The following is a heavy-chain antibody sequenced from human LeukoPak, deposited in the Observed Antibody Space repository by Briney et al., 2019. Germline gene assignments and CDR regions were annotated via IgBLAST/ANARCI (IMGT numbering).Heavy chain of an antibody. V-gene: IGHV1-69*05. D-gene: IGHD5-18*01. CDR3: ASPDASMVSAFDY. Sequence: SVKVSCKASGGTFSRNAISWVRQAPGQGLEWMGGIIPIFGTANFAENFQGRVTITTDEITSTAYMELRSLRSEDTAVYYCASPDASMVSAFDYWGQGTLVTVSS. CDR2: IIPIFGTA. J-gene: IGHJ4*02. CDR1: GGTFSRNA.